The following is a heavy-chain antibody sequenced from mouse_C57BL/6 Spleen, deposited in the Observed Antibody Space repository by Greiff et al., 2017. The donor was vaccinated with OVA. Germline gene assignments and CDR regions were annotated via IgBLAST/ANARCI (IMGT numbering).Heavy chain of an antibody. CDR3: ARGGAYDPWYFDV. CDR2: INPNNGGT. J-gene: IGHJ1*03. V-gene: IGHV1-22*01. Sequence: EVMLVESGPELVKPGASVKMSCKASGYTFTDYNMHWVKQSHGKSLEWIGYINPNNGGTSYNQKFKGKATLTVNKSSSTAYMELRSLTSEDSAVYYCARGGAYDPWYFDVWGTGTTVTVSS. CDR1: GYTFTDYN. D-gene: IGHD6-5*01.